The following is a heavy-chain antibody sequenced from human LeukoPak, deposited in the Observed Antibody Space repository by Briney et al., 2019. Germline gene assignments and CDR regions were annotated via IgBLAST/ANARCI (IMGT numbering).Heavy chain of an antibody. V-gene: IGHV4-39*01. CDR2: IYYSGST. CDR3: ARQNCGGDCYSPRNGLDI. CDR1: GGSISSSSFY. J-gene: IGHJ3*02. Sequence: SETLSLTCTVSGGSISSSSFYWGWIRQPPGKGLEWIGSIYYSGSTYYNPSLKSRVTISVDTSKNQFSVKLSSVTAADTAVYYCARQNCGGDCYSPRNGLDIWGQGTMVTVSS. D-gene: IGHD2-21*02.